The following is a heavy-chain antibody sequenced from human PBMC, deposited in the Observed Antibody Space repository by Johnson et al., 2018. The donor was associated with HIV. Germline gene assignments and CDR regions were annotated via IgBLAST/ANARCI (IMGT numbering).Heavy chain of an antibody. J-gene: IGHJ3*02. CDR2: ISSSGDIL. D-gene: IGHD2-21*02. CDR1: GFTFSDYY. V-gene: IGHV3-11*04. CDR3: ARPGGDPLTDDAFDI. Sequence: QVQLVESGGGLVKPGGSLRLSCAASGFTFSDYYMTWIRQAPGKGLEWLSFISSSGDILRYADSVKGRFTISRDNAKNSLNLQMNSLRAEDTAVYYCARPGGDPLTDDAFDIWGQGTMVTVSS.